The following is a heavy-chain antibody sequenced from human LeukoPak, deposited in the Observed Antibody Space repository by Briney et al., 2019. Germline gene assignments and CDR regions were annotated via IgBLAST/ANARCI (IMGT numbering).Heavy chain of an antibody. J-gene: IGHJ4*02. Sequence: GGSLRLSCAASGFTFDDYGMSWVRQAPGKGLEWVSSISSSSSYIYYADSVKGRFTISRDNGKNSLYLQMNSLRAEDTAVYYCARGGVYSSGLYVDYWGQGTLVTVSS. CDR1: GFTFDDYG. CDR3: ARGGVYSSGLYVDY. V-gene: IGHV3-21*01. CDR2: ISSSSSYI. D-gene: IGHD6-19*01.